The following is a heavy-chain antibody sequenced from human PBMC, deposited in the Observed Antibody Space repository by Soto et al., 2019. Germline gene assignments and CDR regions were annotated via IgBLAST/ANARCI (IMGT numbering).Heavy chain of an antibody. CDR3: ARVREPRNPSDAFYI. CDR2: IYYSVST. D-gene: IGHD1-26*01. Sequence: SETLSLTCTVTGGSISSYYWGWIRQPPGKGLAWIGYIYYSVSTNYTPSLKSRVTISVDTSKNQFSLNLSSVTAADTAVYYCARVREPRNPSDAFYIWGQGTMVTVS. J-gene: IGHJ3*02. CDR1: GGSISSYY. V-gene: IGHV4-59*01.